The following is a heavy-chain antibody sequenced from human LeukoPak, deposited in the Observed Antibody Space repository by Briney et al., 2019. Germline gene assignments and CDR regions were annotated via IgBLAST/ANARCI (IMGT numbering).Heavy chain of an antibody. Sequence: GASVKVSCKASGYTFTDYYMHWVQQAPGKGLEWMGRVDPEDGETIYAEKLQGRVTITADTSTDTAYMELSSLRSEDTAVYYCASLGYDFWSGRDHWGQGTLVTVSS. J-gene: IGHJ4*02. CDR1: GYTFTDYY. D-gene: IGHD3-3*01. CDR3: ASLGYDFWSGRDH. CDR2: VDPEDGET. V-gene: IGHV1-69-2*01.